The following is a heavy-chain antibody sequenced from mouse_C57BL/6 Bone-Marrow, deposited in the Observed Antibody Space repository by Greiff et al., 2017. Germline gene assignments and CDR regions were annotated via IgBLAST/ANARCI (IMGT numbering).Heavy chain of an antibody. V-gene: IGHV5-9*01. Sequence: DVQLVESGGGLVKPGGSLKLSCAASGFTFSSYTMSWVRQTPEKRLEWVATISGGGGNTYYPDRVKGRFTISRDNAKNTLYLQMSSLRSEDTALYYCARRGFPYYAMDYWGQGTSVTVSS. CDR1: GFTFSSYT. J-gene: IGHJ4*01. CDR2: ISGGGGNT. CDR3: ARRGFPYYAMDY.